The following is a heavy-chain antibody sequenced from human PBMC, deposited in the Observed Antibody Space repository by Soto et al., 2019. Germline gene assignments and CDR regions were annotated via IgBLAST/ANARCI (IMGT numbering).Heavy chain of an antibody. CDR1: GYSFTSYW. CDR3: ARRSSSWYGGEIGGFDP. J-gene: IGHJ5*02. D-gene: IGHD6-13*01. CDR2: IYPGDSDT. Sequence: PGESLKISCKGSGYSFTSYWIGWVRQMPGKGLEWMGIIYPGDSDTRYSPSFQGQVTISADKSISTAYLQWSSLKASDTAMYYCARRSSSWYGGEIGGFDPWGQGTLVTVSS. V-gene: IGHV5-51*01.